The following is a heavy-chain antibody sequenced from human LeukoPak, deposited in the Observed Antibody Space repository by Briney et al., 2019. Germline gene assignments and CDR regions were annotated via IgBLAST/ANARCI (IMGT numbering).Heavy chain of an antibody. Sequence: ASVKVSCKASGYSFTNYAMNWVRQAPGQGLEWMGWIRPSTGNPTYAQGFTGRFVFSLDTSVSTTYLQISSLKAEDTAVYFCARAFQSLGGLSLPDYWGQGTLVTVSS. D-gene: IGHD3-16*02. V-gene: IGHV7-4-1*02. CDR2: IRPSTGNP. CDR3: ARAFQSLGGLSLPDY. J-gene: IGHJ4*02. CDR1: GYSFTNYA.